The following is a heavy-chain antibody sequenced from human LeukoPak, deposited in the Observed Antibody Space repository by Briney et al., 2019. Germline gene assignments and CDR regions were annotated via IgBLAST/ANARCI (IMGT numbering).Heavy chain of an antibody. J-gene: IGHJ4*02. CDR2: IYYSGST. V-gene: IGHV4-39*07. D-gene: IGHD3-22*01. Sequence: SETLSLTCTVSGGSISGSSYYWGCIRQPPGKGLECVGSIYYSGSTYYNPSLKSRVTISVDTSKNQFSLKLSSVTAADTAVYYCARMVVVVITTSYYFDYWGQGTLVTVSS. CDR3: ARMVVVVITTSYYFDY. CDR1: GGSISGSSYY.